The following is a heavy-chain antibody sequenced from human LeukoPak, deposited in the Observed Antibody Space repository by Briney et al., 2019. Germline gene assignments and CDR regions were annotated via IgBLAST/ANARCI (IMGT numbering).Heavy chain of an antibody. D-gene: IGHD2-8*01. Sequence: PGGSLRLSCVASGLTVSSNYMSWVRQAPGKGLEWVSVIYRGGSTKYADSVKGRFTISRDDSKNTVFLQMNSLRAEDTAVYYCARDPPVGVRDAFDIWGQGTVVTVSP. J-gene: IGHJ3*02. CDR3: ARDPPVGVRDAFDI. V-gene: IGHV3-66*01. CDR2: IYRGGST. CDR1: GLTVSSNY.